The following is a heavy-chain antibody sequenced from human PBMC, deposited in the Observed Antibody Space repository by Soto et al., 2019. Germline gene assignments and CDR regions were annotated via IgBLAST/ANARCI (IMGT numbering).Heavy chain of an antibody. V-gene: IGHV1-69*06. D-gene: IGHD1-1*01. CDR1: GFTFNVYG. CDR2: LIPIYDEP. J-gene: IGHJ6*01. Sequence: QVQLVQSGAEVKNPGSSVKVSCKPSGFTFNVYGIHWVRQAPGQGLEWMGGLIPIYDEPYYAQKFQGRVTITAAKSTTTVHLELSSLRSDDTAVYFCARVREPHLGHYGLDVWGQGATVTVSA. CDR3: ARVREPHLGHYGLDV.